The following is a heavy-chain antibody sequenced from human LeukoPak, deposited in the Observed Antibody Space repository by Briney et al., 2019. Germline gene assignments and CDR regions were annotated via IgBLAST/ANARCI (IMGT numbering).Heavy chain of an antibody. CDR3: ARAQKQWLANDDAFDI. CDR1: GGTFSSYA. CDR2: IIPIFGTA. V-gene: IGHV1-69*05. J-gene: IGHJ3*02. Sequence: GASVKVSCKASGGTFSSYAISWVRQAPGQGLEWMGGIIPIFGTANYAQKFQGRVTITTDESTSTAYMELSSLRSEDTAVYYCARAQKQWLANDDAFDIWGQGTMVTVSS. D-gene: IGHD6-19*01.